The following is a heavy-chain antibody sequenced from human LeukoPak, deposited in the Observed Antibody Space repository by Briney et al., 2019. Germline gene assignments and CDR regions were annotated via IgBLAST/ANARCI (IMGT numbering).Heavy chain of an antibody. CDR1: GFTFSSYE. CDR3: AELGITMIGGV. Sequence: PGGSLRLSCAASGFTFSSYEMNWVRQAPGKGLEWVSYISSSGSTKYYADSAKGRFTISRDNAKNSLYLQMNSLRAEDTAVYYCAELGITMIGGVWGKGTTVTISS. CDR2: ISSSGSTK. V-gene: IGHV3-48*03. D-gene: IGHD3-10*02. J-gene: IGHJ6*04.